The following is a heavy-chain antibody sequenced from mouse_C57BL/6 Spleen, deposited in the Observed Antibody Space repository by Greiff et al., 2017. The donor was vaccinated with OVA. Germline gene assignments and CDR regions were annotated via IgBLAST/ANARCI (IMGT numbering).Heavy chain of an antibody. J-gene: IGHJ4*01. Sequence: VQLQQSGPELVKPGASVKISCKASGYSFTDYNMNWVKQSNGKSLEWIGVINPNYGTTSYNQKFKGKATLTVDQPSRTAYMQLNSLTSEDSSVYYCANIDFGSSFYALDFWGQGTSVTVSS. CDR1: GYSFTDYN. CDR2: INPNYGTT. CDR3: ANIDFGSSFYALDF. V-gene: IGHV1-39*01. D-gene: IGHD1-1*01.